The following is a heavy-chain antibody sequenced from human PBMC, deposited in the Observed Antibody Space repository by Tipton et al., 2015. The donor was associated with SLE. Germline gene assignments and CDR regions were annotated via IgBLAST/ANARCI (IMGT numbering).Heavy chain of an antibody. J-gene: IGHJ4*02. CDR3: ASPSVDTAIYY. CDR1: GITLRTYA. CDR2: ISSNGGST. V-gene: IGHV3-64*04. Sequence: SLRLSCAASGITLRTYAMHWVRQVPGKGLEYVSGISSNGGSTDYAKSVKGRFTISRDNAKNSLYLQMNSLRAEDTAVYYCASPSVDTAIYYWGQGTLVTVSS. D-gene: IGHD5-18*01.